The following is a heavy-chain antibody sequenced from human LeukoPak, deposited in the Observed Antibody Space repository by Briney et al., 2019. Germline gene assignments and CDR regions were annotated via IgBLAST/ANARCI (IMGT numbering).Heavy chain of an antibody. V-gene: IGHV3-33*01. J-gene: IGHJ6*02. CDR2: IWYDGSNK. CDR3: ARGRVPPYYYGMDV. Sequence: AVIWYDGSNKYYADSVKGRFTISRDNSKNTLYLQMNSLRAEDTAVYYCARGRVPPYYYGMDVWGQGTTVTVSS.